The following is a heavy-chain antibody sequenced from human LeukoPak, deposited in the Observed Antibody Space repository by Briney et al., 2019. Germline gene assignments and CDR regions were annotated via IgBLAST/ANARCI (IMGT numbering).Heavy chain of an antibody. V-gene: IGHV3-33*01. J-gene: IGHJ3*02. CDR3: ARGAYCSGGRCPGAFDI. D-gene: IGHD2-15*01. CDR2: IWYDGSNK. CDR1: GFTFSNYA. Sequence: GRSLRLSCAASGFTFSNYAMYWVRQAPGKGLEWVAVIWYDGSNKYYADSVKGRFTISRDNSKNTLYLQMNSLRGEDTAVYYCARGAYCSGGRCPGAFDIWGQGTMVTVSS.